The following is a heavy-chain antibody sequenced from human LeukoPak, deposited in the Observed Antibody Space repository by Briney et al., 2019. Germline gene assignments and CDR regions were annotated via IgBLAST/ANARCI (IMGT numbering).Heavy chain of an antibody. D-gene: IGHD6-13*01. CDR3: ARDQGWAAAAGGMDV. CDR1: GGSISSGDYY. J-gene: IGHJ6*02. V-gene: IGHV4-30-4*01. CDR2: IYYSGST. Sequence: PSETLSLTCTVSGGSISSGDYYWSWIRQPPGKGLEWIGYIYYSGSTYYNPSLKSRVAISVDTSKNQFSLKLSSVTAADTAVYYCARDQGWAAAAGGMDVWGQGTTVTVSS.